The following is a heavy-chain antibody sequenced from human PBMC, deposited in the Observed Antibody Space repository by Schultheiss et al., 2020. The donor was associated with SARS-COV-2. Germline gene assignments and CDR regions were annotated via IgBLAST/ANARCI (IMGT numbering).Heavy chain of an antibody. D-gene: IGHD3-10*01. CDR2: IYWNDDK. CDR3: ARIRSGYYYGSGSSYYFDS. CDR1: GFSLSTSGVG. V-gene: IGHV2-5*01. Sequence: SGPTLVKPTQTLTLTCTFSGFSLSTSGVGVGWIRQPPGKALEWLALIYWNDDKRYSPSLKSRLTITKDTSKNQVVLTMTNMDPVDTATYYCARIRSGYYYGSGSSYYFDSWGQGALVTVSS. J-gene: IGHJ4*02.